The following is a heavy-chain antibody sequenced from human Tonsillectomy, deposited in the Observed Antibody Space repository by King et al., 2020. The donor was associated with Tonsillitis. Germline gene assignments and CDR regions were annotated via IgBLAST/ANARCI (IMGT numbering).Heavy chain of an antibody. J-gene: IGHJ4*02. CDR1: GFTFSSYA. D-gene: IGHD3-3*01. CDR3: AKLYRDYDVWSGPEDY. CDR2: ISGSGGST. V-gene: IGHV3-23*04. Sequence: VQLVESGGGLVQPGGSLRLSCAASGFTFSSYAMSWVRQAPGKGLEWVSAISGSGGSTYYADSVKGRFTISRDNSKNTLYLQMNSLRAEDTAVYYCAKLYRDYDVWSGPEDYWGQGTLVTVSS.